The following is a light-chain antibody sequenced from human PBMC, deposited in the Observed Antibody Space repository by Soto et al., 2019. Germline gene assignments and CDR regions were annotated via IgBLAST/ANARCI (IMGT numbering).Light chain of an antibody. Sequence: EIVLTQSPGTLSLSPGERATLSCRASQSVRSNHLAWYQQKPGQAPRLLIYDASSRATGIPDRFIGSGSGTDFTLTISRLEPEDFAVYYCQQYGSSPRTFGRGTKLEI. CDR2: DAS. V-gene: IGKV3-20*01. CDR3: QQYGSSPRT. J-gene: IGKJ2*01. CDR1: QSVRSNH.